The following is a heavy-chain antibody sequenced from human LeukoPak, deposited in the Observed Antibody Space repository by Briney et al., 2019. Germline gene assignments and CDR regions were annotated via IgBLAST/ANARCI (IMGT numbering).Heavy chain of an antibody. CDR2: MNPNSGNT. D-gene: IGHD3-22*01. V-gene: IGHV1-8*01. CDR1: GYTFTSYD. CDR3: ARGGGSSGYLHYYYYYGMDV. Sequence: ASVKVSCKASGYTFTSYDINWVRQATGQGLEWMGWMNPNSGNTGYAQKFQGRVTMTRNTSISTAYMELSSLRSEDTAVYYCARGGGSSGYLHYYYYYGMDVWGQGTTVTVSS. J-gene: IGHJ6*02.